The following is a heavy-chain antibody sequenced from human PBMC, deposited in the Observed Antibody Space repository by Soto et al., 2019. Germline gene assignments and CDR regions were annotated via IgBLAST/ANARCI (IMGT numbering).Heavy chain of an antibody. CDR3: LRSAGTAYGRDPHAY. CDR2: VSAYNGNT. J-gene: IGHJ4*02. CDR1: GYTFTTYG. D-gene: IGHD2-21*01. Sequence: GAAVKVSCKASGYTFTTYGISWVRPAPGQGPEWMGWVSAYNGNTNYAQKLQGRVTMTTDTSTTTAYMALRSLRSDDTAVYFCLRSAGTAYGRDPHAYCGQGSLVTVSS. V-gene: IGHV1-18*01.